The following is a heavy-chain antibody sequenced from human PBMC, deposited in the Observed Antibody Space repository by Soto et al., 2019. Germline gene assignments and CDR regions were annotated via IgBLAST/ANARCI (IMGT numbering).Heavy chain of an antibody. CDR3: ARVPSPYDGDYGY. D-gene: IGHD4-17*01. Sequence: SETLSLTCTVSGGSISSSSYYWGWIRQPPGKGLEWIGSIYYSGSTYYNPSLKSRVTISVDTSKNQFSLKLSSVTAADTAVYYCARVPSPYDGDYGYWGQGTLVTVSS. V-gene: IGHV4-39*07. CDR2: IYYSGST. CDR1: GGSISSSSYY. J-gene: IGHJ4*02.